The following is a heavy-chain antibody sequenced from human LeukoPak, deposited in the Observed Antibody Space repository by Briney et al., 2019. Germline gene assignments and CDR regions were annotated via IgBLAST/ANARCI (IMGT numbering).Heavy chain of an antibody. CDR2: LHYDGSNK. V-gene: IGHV3-30*02. J-gene: IGHJ4*02. D-gene: IGHD3-10*01. CDR3: GKGLDYYASGSLIDY. CDR1: GFTFNIYG. Sequence: PGGSLRLSCAASGFTFNIYGMHWVRQAPGKGLEWVAFLHYDGSNKYYADSVKGRFTISRDNSNNTLYLQMNSLRAEDTAVYYCGKGLDYYASGSLIDYWGQGTLVTVSS.